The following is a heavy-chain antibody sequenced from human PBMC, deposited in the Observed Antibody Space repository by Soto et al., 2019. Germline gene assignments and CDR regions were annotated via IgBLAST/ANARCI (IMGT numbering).Heavy chain of an antibody. V-gene: IGHV1-46*01. Sequence: ASVKVSCKASGYTFTSYYMHWVRQAPGQGLEWMGIINPSGGSTSYAQKFQGRVTMTRDTSTSTVYMELSSLRSEDTAVYYCAGGGYCGGDCYPSTFDYWGQGTLVTVS. J-gene: IGHJ4*02. CDR1: GYTFTSYY. CDR2: INPSGGST. CDR3: AGGGYCGGDCYPSTFDY. D-gene: IGHD2-21*02.